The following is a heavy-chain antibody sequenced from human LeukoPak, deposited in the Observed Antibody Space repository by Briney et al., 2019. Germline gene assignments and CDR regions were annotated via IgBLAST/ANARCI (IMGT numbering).Heavy chain of an antibody. CDR3: ARWDWNFRFDY. V-gene: IGHV4-34*01. J-gene: IGHJ4*02. Sequence: PSETLSLTCAVYGGSFSGYYWSWIRQPPGKGLEWIGEINHSGSTNYNPSLKSRVTISVDTSKNQFSLKLSSVTAADTAVYYCARWDWNFRFDYWGQGTLVTVSS. CDR2: INHSGST. D-gene: IGHD1-7*01. CDR1: GGSFSGYY.